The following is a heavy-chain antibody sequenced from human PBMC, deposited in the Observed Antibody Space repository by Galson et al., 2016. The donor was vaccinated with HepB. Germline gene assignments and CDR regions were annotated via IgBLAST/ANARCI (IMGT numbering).Heavy chain of an antibody. CDR1: GFTFDDYS. CDR2: VSWDGDNL. D-gene: IGHD6-6*01. J-gene: IGHJ5*01. CDR3: AKGGVGRSSSTFDS. V-gene: IGHV3-9*01. Sequence: SLRLSCAASGFTFDDYSMHWVRLVPGKGLEWVSGVSWDGDNLDYADSVKGRFTISRENAKNSLYLQMSSLRIEDTALYFCAKGGVGRSSSTFDSWGQGTLVTVSS.